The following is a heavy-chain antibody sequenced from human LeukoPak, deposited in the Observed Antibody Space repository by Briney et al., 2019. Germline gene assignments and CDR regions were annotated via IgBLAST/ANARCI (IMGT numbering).Heavy chain of an antibody. J-gene: IGHJ4*02. CDR3: ARVETYYYDSSGYYYLNGNSLIDY. V-gene: IGHV3-11*06. CDR2: ISSSSSYI. CDR1: GFTFSDYY. D-gene: IGHD3-22*01. Sequence: PGGSLRLSCAASGFTFSDYYMSWIRQAPGKVLEWVSSISSSSSYIYYADSVKGRFTISRDNAKNSLYLQMNSLRAEDTAVYYCARVETYYYDSSGYYYLNGNSLIDYWGQGTLVTVSS.